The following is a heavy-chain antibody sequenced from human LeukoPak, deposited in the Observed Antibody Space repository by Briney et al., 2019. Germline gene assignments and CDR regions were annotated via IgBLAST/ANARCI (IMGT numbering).Heavy chain of an antibody. V-gene: IGHV1-69*05. CDR3: ARAWGLMTTVTTRWFDL. CDR1: LWTFSSYA. Sequence: ACSVHESCMSSLWTFSSYAFSWVRQAAGQGVDWMGGIIPIFGTANYAQKFQGRVTITTDDSTCTAYMERSSLISEDTAVYYCARAWGLMTTVTTRWFDLWGQGPLVTVSS. D-gene: IGHD4-17*01. CDR2: IIPIFGTA. J-gene: IGHJ5*02.